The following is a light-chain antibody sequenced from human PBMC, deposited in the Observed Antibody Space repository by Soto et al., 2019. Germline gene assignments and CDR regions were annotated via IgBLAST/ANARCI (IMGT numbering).Light chain of an antibody. CDR2: DVS. CDR3: SSYTSSSTLGYV. J-gene: IGLJ1*01. CDR1: SSDVGGYNY. V-gene: IGLV2-14*01. Sequence: QSVLTQPASVSGSPGQSITISCTGTSSDVGGYNYVSWYQQHPGKAHKLMIYDVSNRPSGVSNRFSGSKTGNTASLTISGLQAEDEADYYCSSYTSSSTLGYVFGTGTKVTVL.